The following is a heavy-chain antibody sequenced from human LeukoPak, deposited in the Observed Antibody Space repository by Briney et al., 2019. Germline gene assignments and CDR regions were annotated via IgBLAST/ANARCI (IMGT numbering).Heavy chain of an antibody. Sequence: ASVKVSCKASGYTFTSYAMHWVRQAPGQRLEWMGWINAGNGNTKYSQKFQGRVTITRVTSASTAYMELSSLRSEDTAVYYCAREVRTAVAGLDYWGQGTLVTVSS. D-gene: IGHD6-19*01. CDR1: GYTFTSYA. J-gene: IGHJ4*02. CDR2: INAGNGNT. CDR3: AREVRTAVAGLDY. V-gene: IGHV1-3*01.